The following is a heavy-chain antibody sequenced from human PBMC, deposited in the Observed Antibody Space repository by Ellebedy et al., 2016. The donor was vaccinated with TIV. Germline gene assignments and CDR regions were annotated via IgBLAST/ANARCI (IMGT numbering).Heavy chain of an antibody. CDR3: ARGRGSIAARSLRGALDY. CDR1: GGSISSSSYY. CDR2: IYYSGST. D-gene: IGHD6-6*01. V-gene: IGHV4-61*05. Sequence: SETLSLXCTVSGGSISSSSYYWSWIRQPPGKGLEWIGYIYYSGSTNYNPSLKSRVTISVDTSKNQFSLKLSSVTAADTAVYYCARGRGSIAARSLRGALDYWGQGTLVTVSS. J-gene: IGHJ4*02.